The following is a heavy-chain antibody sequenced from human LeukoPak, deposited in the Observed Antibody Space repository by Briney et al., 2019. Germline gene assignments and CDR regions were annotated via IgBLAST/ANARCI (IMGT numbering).Heavy chain of an antibody. CDR3: AREKQLTLFAFDI. CDR2: ISPNSGGT. Sequence: ASVKVSCKASGYTFTGYYIYWVRQAPGQGLEWMGWISPNSGGTNYAQKFQGRVTMTRDTSISTAYMELSSLRSEDTAVYYCAREKQLTLFAFDIWGQGTMVTVSS. D-gene: IGHD6-13*01. CDR1: GYTFTGYY. J-gene: IGHJ3*02. V-gene: IGHV1-2*02.